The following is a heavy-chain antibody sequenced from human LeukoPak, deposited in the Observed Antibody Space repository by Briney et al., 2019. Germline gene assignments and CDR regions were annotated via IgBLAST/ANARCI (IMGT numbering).Heavy chain of an antibody. V-gene: IGHV4-31*03. CDR3: ARVDSSSSRDYFDY. J-gene: IGHJ4*02. D-gene: IGHD6-6*01. CDR2: IYYSGST. Sequence: PSQTLSLTCTVSGSSISSGGYYWSWIRQHPGKGLEWIGYIYYSGSTYYNPSLKSRVTISVDTSKNQFSLKLSSVTAADTAVYYCARVDSSSSRDYFDYWGQGTLVTVSS. CDR1: GSSISSGGYY.